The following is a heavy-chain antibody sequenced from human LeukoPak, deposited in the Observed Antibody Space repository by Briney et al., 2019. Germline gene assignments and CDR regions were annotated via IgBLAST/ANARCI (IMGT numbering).Heavy chain of an antibody. CDR2: IIPIFGTA. Sequence: SVKVSCKASGGTFSSYAISWVRQAPGQGLEWMGGIIPIFGTANYAQKFQGRVTITADESTSTAYMELSSLRSEDTAVYYCARVGGDFWSGYFGFDPWGQGTLVTVSS. CDR1: GGTFSSYA. J-gene: IGHJ5*02. CDR3: ARVGGDFWSGYFGFDP. D-gene: IGHD3-3*01. V-gene: IGHV1-69*01.